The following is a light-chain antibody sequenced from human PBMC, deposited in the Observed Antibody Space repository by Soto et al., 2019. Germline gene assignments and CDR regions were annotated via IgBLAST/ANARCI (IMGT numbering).Light chain of an antibody. J-gene: IGKJ1*01. Sequence: DIQMTQSPSTLSASIGDRVTITCRASQSINSWLAWYQKKPGKAPNLLIYKASTLETGVQSRFSGSGSGTEFTLTIRSLQPDDFATYYCKQYNSYSWTFGQGTKVDIK. CDR1: QSINSW. CDR3: KQYNSYSWT. CDR2: KAS. V-gene: IGKV1-5*03.